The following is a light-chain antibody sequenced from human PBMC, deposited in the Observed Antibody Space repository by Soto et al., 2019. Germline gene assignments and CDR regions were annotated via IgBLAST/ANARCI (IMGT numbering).Light chain of an antibody. CDR1: QSVDIS. CDR2: DAS. V-gene: IGKV3-11*01. CDR3: QQRSNWPPLT. J-gene: IGKJ4*01. Sequence: EVVLTQSPATLSLSPGERATLSCRASQSVDISLDWYQQKPGQAPRLLIFDASNRATGIPARFSGSGSGTDFTLTISSLEPEDFAVYYCQQRSNWPPLTFGGGTKVEIK.